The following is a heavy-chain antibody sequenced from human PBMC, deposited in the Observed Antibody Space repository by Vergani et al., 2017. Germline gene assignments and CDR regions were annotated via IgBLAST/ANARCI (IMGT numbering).Heavy chain of an antibody. J-gene: IGHJ6*02. CDR1: GFSFPGYA. CDR2: VSGSSATP. D-gene: IGHD3-22*01. V-gene: IGHV3-23*01. CDR3: ARKHISNYYDSSGYYYMGYYYGMDV. Sequence: EVQLLESGGGLVQPGGSLRLSCEASGFSFPGYAMSWVRQAPGKGLEWVSSVSGSSATPYYADSVKGRFIISRDNSKNTLHLPMNSLRADDTAVYYCARKHISNYYDSSGYYYMGYYYGMDVWGQGTTVTVSS.